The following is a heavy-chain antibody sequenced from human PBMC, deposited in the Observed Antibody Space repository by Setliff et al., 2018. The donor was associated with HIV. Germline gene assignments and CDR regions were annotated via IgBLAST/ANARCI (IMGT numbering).Heavy chain of an antibody. V-gene: IGHV3-11*01. D-gene: IGHD2-2*01. CDR1: GFTFSDYY. CDR2: ISRSGTII. CDR3: VKGQGFCSMTSCALDWFGP. Sequence: LRLSCAASGFTFSDYYMSWIRQAPGKGLEWVSYISRSGTIIYYADSVKGRFTISRDNSKNTLYLHMNSLRVEDSAIYYCVKGQGFCSMTSCALDWFGPWGQGTLVTVSS. J-gene: IGHJ5*02.